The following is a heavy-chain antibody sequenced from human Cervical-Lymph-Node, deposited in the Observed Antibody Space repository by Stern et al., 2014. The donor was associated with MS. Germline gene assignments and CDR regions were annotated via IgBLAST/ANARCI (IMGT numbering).Heavy chain of an antibody. CDR3: VRGTRGWRGVDF. CDR1: GFTLSDYW. Sequence: EVQLVESGGGLVQPGGSLRLSCAVSGFTLSDYWMHWFRQAPGTGLVWVSSVKGDGSSPTYADSVEGRFALSSDVATNTLSLQVNSLRGEDTGLYYCVRGTRGWRGVDFWGQGTLVTVTA. CDR2: VKGDGSSP. D-gene: IGHD6-19*01. J-gene: IGHJ4*02. V-gene: IGHV3-74*01.